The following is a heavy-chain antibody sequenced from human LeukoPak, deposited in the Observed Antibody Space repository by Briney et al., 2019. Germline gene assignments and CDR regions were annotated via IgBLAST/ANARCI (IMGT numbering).Heavy chain of an antibody. CDR2: IYYSGST. V-gene: IGHV4-31*03. CDR3: ARGIRRFSSSSYRWFDP. CDR1: GGSISSGGYY. Sequence: SETLSLTCTVSGGSISSGGYYWSWIRQHPGKGLEWIGYIYYSGSTYYNPSLKSRVTISVDTSKNQFSLKLSSVTAADTAVYYCARGIRRFSSSSYRWFDPWGQGTLVTVSS. D-gene: IGHD6-6*01. J-gene: IGHJ5*02.